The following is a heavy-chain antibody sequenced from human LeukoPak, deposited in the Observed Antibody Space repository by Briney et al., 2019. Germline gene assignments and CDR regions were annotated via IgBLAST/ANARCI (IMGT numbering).Heavy chain of an antibody. CDR3: AKDLSTVTTPGYFDY. Sequence: PGGSLRLSCAASGFTFSSYGMHWVRQAPGKGLEWVAFIRYDGSNKYYADSVKGRLTISRDNSKNTLYLQMNSLRAKDTAVYYCAKDLSTVTTPGYFDYWGQGTLVTVSS. CDR2: IRYDGSNK. V-gene: IGHV3-30*02. J-gene: IGHJ4*02. D-gene: IGHD4-17*01. CDR1: GFTFSSYG.